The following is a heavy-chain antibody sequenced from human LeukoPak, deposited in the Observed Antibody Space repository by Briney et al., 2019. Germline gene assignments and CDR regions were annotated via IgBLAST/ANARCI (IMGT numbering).Heavy chain of an antibody. J-gene: IGHJ4*02. CDR3: AKDGGGGGSSWLHFDY. CDR1: GFTFDDYA. D-gene: IGHD6-13*01. V-gene: IGHV3-43D*04. Sequence: PGGSLRLSCAASGFTFDDYAMHWVRQAPGKGLEWVSLISWDGGSTYYADSAKGRFTISRDNSKNSLYLQMNSLRAEDTALYYWAKDGGGGGSSWLHFDYWGQGTLVTVSS. CDR2: ISWDGGST.